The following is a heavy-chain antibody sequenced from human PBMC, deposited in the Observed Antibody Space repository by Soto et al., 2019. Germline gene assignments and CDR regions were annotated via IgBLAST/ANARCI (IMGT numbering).Heavy chain of an antibody. CDR3: AREVVGATI. CDR2: IYYSGIT. D-gene: IGHD1-26*01. Sequence: SETLSLTCTVSGGSISSYYWSWIRQPPGKGLEWIGYIYYSGITNHNPSLKSRVTISVDTSKNQFSLKLSSVTAADTAVYYCAREVVGATIWGQGTLVTVYS. J-gene: IGHJ4*02. CDR1: GGSISSYY. V-gene: IGHV4-59*01.